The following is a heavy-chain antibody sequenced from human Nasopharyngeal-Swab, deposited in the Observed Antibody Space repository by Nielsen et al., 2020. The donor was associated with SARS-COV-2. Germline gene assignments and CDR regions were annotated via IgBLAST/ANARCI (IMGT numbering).Heavy chain of an antibody. V-gene: IGHV4-59*01. D-gene: IGHD3-10*01. CDR1: SGSIDTYY. CDR3: ARKYGSGSYIGFDP. J-gene: IGHJ5*02. Sequence: SETMSLTCTVSSGSIDTYYWNWIRPPPRGELEWNGYISYSGATKYNPSLEGRVTISLDTSKIQFFLRLSAVPAADTAVYFCARKYGSGSYIGFDPWGQGTLVTVSS. CDR2: ISYSGAT.